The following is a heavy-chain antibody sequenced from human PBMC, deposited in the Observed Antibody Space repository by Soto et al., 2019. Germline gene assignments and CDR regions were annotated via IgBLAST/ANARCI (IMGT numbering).Heavy chain of an antibody. CDR3: ARVKSIELWWFNDYYYYGMDV. CDR2: MNPNSGNT. Sequence: ASVKVSCKASGYTFTSYYINWVRQATGQGLEWMGWMNPNSGNTGYAQKFQGRVTMTRNTSISTAYMELSSLRSEDTAVYYCARVKSIELWWFNDYYYYGMDVWGQGTTVTVS. J-gene: IGHJ6*02. D-gene: IGHD5-18*01. V-gene: IGHV1-8*01. CDR1: GYTFTSYY.